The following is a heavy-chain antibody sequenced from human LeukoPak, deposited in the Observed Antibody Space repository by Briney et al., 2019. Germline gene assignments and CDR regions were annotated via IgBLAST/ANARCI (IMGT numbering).Heavy chain of an antibody. V-gene: IGHV1-46*01. CDR3: ASLVAGNFDY. D-gene: IGHD6-19*01. CDR2: INPSGGST. J-gene: IGHJ4*02. CDR1: GYTFTSYY. Sequence: ASVKVSCKASGYTFTSYYMHWVRQAPGQGLEWMGIINPSGGSTSYAQKFQGRVTMTRDTSISTAYMELSRLRSDDTAVYYCASLVAGNFDYWGQGTLVTVSS.